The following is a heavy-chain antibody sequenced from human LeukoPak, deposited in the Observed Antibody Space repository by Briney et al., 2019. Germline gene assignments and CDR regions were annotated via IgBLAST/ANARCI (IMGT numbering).Heavy chain of an antibody. CDR2: IYYSGST. D-gene: IGHD2-2*01. CDR3: ARDGGSSRFDWFDP. J-gene: IGHJ5*02. Sequence: SETLSLTCTFSGGSISSYYWSWIRQPPGKGLEWIGYIYYSGSTNYNPSLKSRVTISVDTSKNQFSLKLSSVTAADTAVYYCARDGGSSRFDWFDPWGQGTLVTVSS. CDR1: GGSISSYY. V-gene: IGHV4-59*01.